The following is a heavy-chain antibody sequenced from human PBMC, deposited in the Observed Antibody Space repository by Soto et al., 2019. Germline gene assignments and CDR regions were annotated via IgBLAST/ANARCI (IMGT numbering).Heavy chain of an antibody. CDR1: GFTFSSYW. D-gene: IGHD2-15*01. CDR2: INSDGSST. CDR3: VRTSLVVAAAPREDY. V-gene: IGHV3-74*01. J-gene: IGHJ4*02. Sequence: EVQLVESGGGLVQPGGSLRLSCAASGFTFSSYWMHWVRQAPGKGLVWVSRINSDGSSTSYADSVKGRFTISRDNAKKPLYLQRTSLRAEDTAVYYCVRTSLVVAAAPREDYSGQGTLVTVSS.